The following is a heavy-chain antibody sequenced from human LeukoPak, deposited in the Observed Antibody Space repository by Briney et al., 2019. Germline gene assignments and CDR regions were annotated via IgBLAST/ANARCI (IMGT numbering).Heavy chain of an antibody. D-gene: IGHD3-22*01. CDR1: GGSISSYY. CDR3: ARVPGYYYDSSGPRNAFDI. J-gene: IGHJ3*02. V-gene: IGHV4-59*01. Sequence: SETLSLTCTVSGGSISSYYWSWIRQPPGKGLEWIGYIYYSGSTNYNPSLKSRVTISVDTSKNQFSLKLSSVTAADTAVYYCARVPGYYYDSSGPRNAFDIWGQGTMVTVSS. CDR2: IYYSGST.